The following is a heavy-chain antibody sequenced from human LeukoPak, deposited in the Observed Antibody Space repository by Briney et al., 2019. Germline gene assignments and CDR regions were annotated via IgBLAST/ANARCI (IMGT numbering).Heavy chain of an antibody. D-gene: IGHD4-17*01. CDR1: GYSISSGYY. CDR3: VGLDYGDLPGY. Sequence: SETLSLTCAVSGYSISSGYYWGWIRQPPGKGLELIGSIYHSGTTYYNPSLKSRVTISVDTSKNQFSLKLSSVTAADTAVYYCVGLDYGDLPGYWGRGTLVTVSS. V-gene: IGHV4-38-2*01. CDR2: IYHSGTT. J-gene: IGHJ4*02.